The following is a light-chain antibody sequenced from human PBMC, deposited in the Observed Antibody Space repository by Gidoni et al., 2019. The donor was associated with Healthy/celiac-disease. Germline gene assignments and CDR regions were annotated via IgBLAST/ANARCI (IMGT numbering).Light chain of an antibody. CDR1: SLRSYY. Sequence: SSELTQDPAVSVALGQTVRITCQGDSLRSYYASWYQQKPGQAPVLVIYGKNNRPSGIPDRFSGSSSGNTASLTITGAQPEDEADYYCNSRDSSGNPVFGGGTKLTVL. J-gene: IGLJ2*01. CDR3: NSRDSSGNPV. CDR2: GKN. V-gene: IGLV3-19*01.